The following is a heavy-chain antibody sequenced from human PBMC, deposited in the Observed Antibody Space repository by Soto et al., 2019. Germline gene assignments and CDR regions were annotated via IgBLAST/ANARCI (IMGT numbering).Heavy chain of an antibody. CDR2: IYHSGST. CDR1: GGSISSSNW. J-gene: IGHJ5*02. V-gene: IGHV4-4*02. Sequence: QVQLQESGPGLVKPSGTLSLACAVSGGSISSSNWWSWVRQPPGKGLEWIGEIYHSGSTNYNPSLKSRVTISRDKCKNQFSLKLSSVTAADTAVYYCARDLYSDRSGYRGNNWFDPWGQRTLVTVSS. CDR3: ARDLYSDRSGYRGNNWFDP. D-gene: IGHD3-22*01.